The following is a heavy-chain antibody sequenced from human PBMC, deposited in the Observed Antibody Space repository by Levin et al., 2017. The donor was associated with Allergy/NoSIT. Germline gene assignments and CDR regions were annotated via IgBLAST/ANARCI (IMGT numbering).Heavy chain of an antibody. J-gene: IGHJ4*02. CDR2: ISGSGGST. CDR1: GFTFNNYA. CDR3: ARVVNPDY. V-gene: IGHV3-23*01. Sequence: GGSLRLSCAASGFTFNNYAMTWVRQTPGKGLEWVSTISGSGGSTYYTESVKGRFTISRDNSKNTLNLQMNSLRVEDTAVYYCARVVNPDYWGQGTLVTVSS. D-gene: IGHD4-23*01.